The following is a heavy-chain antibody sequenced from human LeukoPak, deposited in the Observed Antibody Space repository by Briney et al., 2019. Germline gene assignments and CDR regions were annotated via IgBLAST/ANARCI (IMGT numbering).Heavy chain of an antibody. D-gene: IGHD2-8*01. CDR1: GGSFSGYY. J-gene: IGHJ6*02. V-gene: IGHV4-34*01. Sequence: SETLSLTCAVYGGSFSGYYWSWIRQPPGKGLEWIGEINHSGSTNYNPSPKSRVTISVDTSKNQFSLKLSSVTAADTAVYYCARNRLMVYASYYYYYGMDVWGQGTTVTVSS. CDR3: ARNRLMVYASYYYYYGMDV. CDR2: INHSGST.